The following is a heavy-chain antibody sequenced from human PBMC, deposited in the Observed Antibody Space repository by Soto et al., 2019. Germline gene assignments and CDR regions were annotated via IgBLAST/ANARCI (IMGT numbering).Heavy chain of an antibody. Sequence: QVQLVESGGGVVQPGRSLRLSCAASGFTFSSYAMHWVRQAPGKGLEWVAVISYDGSNKYYADSVKGRFTISRDNSKNTLYLQMNSLRAEDTAVYYCAKAQGANGGFVYWGQGTLVTVSS. CDR2: ISYDGSNK. V-gene: IGHV3-30-3*01. CDR1: GFTFSSYA. D-gene: IGHD3-10*01. J-gene: IGHJ4*02. CDR3: AKAQGANGGFVY.